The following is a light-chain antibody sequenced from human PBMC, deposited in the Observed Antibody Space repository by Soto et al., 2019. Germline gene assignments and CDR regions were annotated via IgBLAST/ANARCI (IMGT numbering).Light chain of an antibody. V-gene: IGLV2-14*01. CDR3: SSYTTSGTPV. J-gene: IGLJ3*02. Sequence: QSALTQPASVSGSQGPTITISCTGTSSDVGGYNYLSWYQQHPGKAPKVMIYEVSNRPSGVSNRFSGSKSGNTASLTISGLQAEDEADYFCSSYTTSGTPVFGGGTKVTVL. CDR1: SSDVGGYNY. CDR2: EVS.